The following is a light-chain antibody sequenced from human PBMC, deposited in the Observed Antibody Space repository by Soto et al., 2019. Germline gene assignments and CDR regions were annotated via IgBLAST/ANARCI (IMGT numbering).Light chain of an antibody. CDR1: QSISSY. CDR3: QQSYSTPLVT. J-gene: IGKJ3*01. Sequence: DIQMTQSPSSLSASVGDRVTITCRASQSISSYLNWYQQKPGKAPKLLIYAASSLQSGVPSRFSGSGSGTDFTLTISSLQPEDFATYYCQQSYSTPLVTFGPGTKV. CDR2: AAS. V-gene: IGKV1-39*01.